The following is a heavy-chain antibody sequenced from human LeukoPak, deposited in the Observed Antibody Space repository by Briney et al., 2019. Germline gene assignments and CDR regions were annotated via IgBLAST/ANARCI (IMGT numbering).Heavy chain of an antibody. V-gene: IGHV5-51*01. J-gene: IGHJ4*02. Sequence: GESLKISCKGSGYRFTSYWIGWVRQMPGKGLEWMGIIYPGDSDTRYSPSFQGQVTISADKSIGTAYLQCSSLKASDTAMYYCATRQNPKAVATFDYWGQGTLVTVSS. CDR2: IYPGDSDT. CDR1: GYRFTSYW. D-gene: IGHD6-19*01. CDR3: ATRQNPKAVATFDY.